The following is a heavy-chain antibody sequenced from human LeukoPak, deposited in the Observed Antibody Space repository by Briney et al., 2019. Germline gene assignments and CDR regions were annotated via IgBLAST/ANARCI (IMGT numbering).Heavy chain of an antibody. CDR1: GGSIRSYY. Sequence: PSETLSLTCTVSGGSIRSYYWSWIRQPPGKGLEWIGNIYDRRSTSYNPSLKSRVTISVDMSKSQFSLKLTSVTAADTAVYYCATSGSYKNLQYWGQGTLVTVSS. D-gene: IGHD1-26*01. CDR3: ATSGSYKNLQY. V-gene: IGHV4-4*09. J-gene: IGHJ4*02. CDR2: IYDRRST.